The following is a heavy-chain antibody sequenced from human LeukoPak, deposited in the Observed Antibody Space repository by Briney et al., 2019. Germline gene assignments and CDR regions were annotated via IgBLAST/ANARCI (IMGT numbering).Heavy chain of an antibody. Sequence: SETLSLTCTVSGGSISSYYWSWIRQPPGKGLEWIGYIYYSGSTNYNPSLKSRVTISVDTSKNQFSLKQSSVTAADTAVYYCARAGYDILTGYYHTPFDYWGQGTLVTVSS. D-gene: IGHD3-9*01. CDR2: IYYSGST. CDR1: GGSISSYY. V-gene: IGHV4-59*01. CDR3: ARAGYDILTGYYHTPFDY. J-gene: IGHJ4*02.